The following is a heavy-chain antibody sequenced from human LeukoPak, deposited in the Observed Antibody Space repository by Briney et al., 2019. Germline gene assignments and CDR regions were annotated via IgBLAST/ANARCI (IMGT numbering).Heavy chain of an antibody. V-gene: IGHV1-46*01. CDR3: ARDRPTCSGGSCYSLVLFDY. Sequence: ASVKVSFKASGYTFTSYYMHWVRQAPGQGLEWMGIINPSDGSTSYAQKFQGRVTMTRDTSTSTVYMELSSLRSEDTAVYYCARDRPTCSGGSCYSLVLFDYWGQGTLVTVSS. J-gene: IGHJ4*02. CDR2: INPSDGST. D-gene: IGHD2-15*01. CDR1: GYTFTSYY.